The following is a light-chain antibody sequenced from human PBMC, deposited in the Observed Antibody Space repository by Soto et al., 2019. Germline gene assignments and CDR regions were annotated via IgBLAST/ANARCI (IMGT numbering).Light chain of an antibody. CDR2: DAS. J-gene: IGKJ5*01. CDR3: QQYNNWLLT. V-gene: IGKV3-11*01. CDR1: QSVSSY. Sequence: EIVLAQSPATLSLSPGERATLSCRASQSVSSYLAWYQQKPGQAPRLLIYDASNRATGIPARFSGSGSGTDFTLTISSLQSEDFAVYYCQQYNNWLLTFGQGTRLEIK.